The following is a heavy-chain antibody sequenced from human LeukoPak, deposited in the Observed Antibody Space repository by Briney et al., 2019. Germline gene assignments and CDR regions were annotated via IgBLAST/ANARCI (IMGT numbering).Heavy chain of an antibody. V-gene: IGHV3-30*01. CDR3: ASLNYDILTGYHQADY. D-gene: IGHD3-9*01. J-gene: IGHJ4*02. CDR1: GFTFSSYA. Sequence: PGGSLRLSCAASGFTFSSYAMHWVRQAPGKGLEWVAIISYDGSNKYYADSVNGRVTISRDNYKNTLYLQMNSQRAEDTAVYDCASLNYDILTGYHQADYWGQGTLVTVSS. CDR2: ISYDGSNK.